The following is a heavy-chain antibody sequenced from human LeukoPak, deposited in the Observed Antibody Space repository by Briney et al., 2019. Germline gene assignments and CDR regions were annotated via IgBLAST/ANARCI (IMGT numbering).Heavy chain of an antibody. CDR3: ARAGRGGRSGYYNY. J-gene: IGHJ4*02. D-gene: IGHD3-3*01. V-gene: IGHV4-34*01. CDR2: INHSGST. Sequence: SETLSLTCAVYGGSFSGYYWSWIRQPPGRGLEWIGEINHSGSTNYNPSLKSRVTISVDTSKNQFSLKLSSVTAADTAVYYCARAGRGGRSGYYNYWGQGTLVTVSS. CDR1: GGSFSGYY.